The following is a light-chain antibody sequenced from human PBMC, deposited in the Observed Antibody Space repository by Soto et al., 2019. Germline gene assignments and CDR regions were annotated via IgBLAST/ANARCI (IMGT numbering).Light chain of an antibody. CDR1: QSVRGY. CDR2: EAS. Sequence: EIVLTQSPAILSLYPGERATLSCRASQSVRGYLVWYQQKPGQAPRLLIYEASKRVTGIPARFSGSGSGTDFTLTISNLQPEDFAVYYCQQRSDWPLTFGPGTKVDFK. V-gene: IGKV3-11*01. J-gene: IGKJ3*01. CDR3: QQRSDWPLT.